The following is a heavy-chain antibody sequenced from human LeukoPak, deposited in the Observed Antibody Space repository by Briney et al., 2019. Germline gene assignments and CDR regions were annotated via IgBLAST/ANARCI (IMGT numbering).Heavy chain of an antibody. CDR3: ARDRFSSSHRYYYYYMDV. V-gene: IGHV3-20*04. Sequence: PSGGSLRLSCAASGFAFSSYAMTWVRHAPGKGLEWVSGINWNGGSTGYADSVKGRFTISRDNAKNSLYLQMNSLRAEDAAVYYCARDRFSSSHRYYYYYMDVWGKGTTVTVSS. J-gene: IGHJ6*03. CDR1: GFAFSSYA. D-gene: IGHD6-6*01. CDR2: INWNGGST.